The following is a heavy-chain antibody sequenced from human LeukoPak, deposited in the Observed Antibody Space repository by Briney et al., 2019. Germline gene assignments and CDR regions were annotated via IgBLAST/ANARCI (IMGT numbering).Heavy chain of an antibody. CDR2: ISGSGGST. CDR3: AKVRRSGSYHTPYYYYYGMDV. Sequence: GGSLRLSCAASGFTFSSYAMSWVRQAPGKGLEWVSAISGSGGSTYYADSVKGRFTISRDNSKNTLYLQMNSLRAEDTAVYYCAKVRRSGSYHTPYYYYYGMDVWGQGTTVTVSS. CDR1: GFTFSSYA. V-gene: IGHV3-23*01. J-gene: IGHJ6*02. D-gene: IGHD1-26*01.